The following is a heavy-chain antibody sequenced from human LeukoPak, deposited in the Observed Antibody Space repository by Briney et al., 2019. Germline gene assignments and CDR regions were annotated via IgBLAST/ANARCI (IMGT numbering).Heavy chain of an antibody. V-gene: IGHV3-21*01. CDR2: ISSSSSYI. D-gene: IGHD1-26*01. J-gene: IGHJ4*02. CDR3: ARVPRRSGSLDY. Sequence: GGSLRLSCAASGFTFSSYSMNWVRQAPGKGLEWVSSISSSSSYIYYVDSVKGRFTISRDNAKNSLYLQMNSLRAEDTAVYYCARVPRRSGSLDYWGQGTLVTVSS. CDR1: GFTFSSYS.